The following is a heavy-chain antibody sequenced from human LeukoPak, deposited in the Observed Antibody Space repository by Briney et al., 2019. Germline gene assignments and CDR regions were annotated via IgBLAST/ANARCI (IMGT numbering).Heavy chain of an antibody. CDR3: ARGLWGDFWSGDYYYYYMDV. CDR2: INPNSGDT. CDR1: GYMFTNFD. Sequence: ASVKVSCMPSGYMFTNFDINWVRQATGQGLEWMGWINPNSGDTGYAQKFQGRVTITRDTSINTAYMELSSLRSEDTAVYYCARGLWGDFWSGDYYYYYMDVWGEGTTVTVSS. D-gene: IGHD3-3*01. V-gene: IGHV1-8*03. J-gene: IGHJ6*03.